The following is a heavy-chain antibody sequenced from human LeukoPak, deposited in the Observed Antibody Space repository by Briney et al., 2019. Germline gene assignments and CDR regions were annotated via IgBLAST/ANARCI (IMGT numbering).Heavy chain of an antibody. Sequence: GGSLRLSCAASGFTFSSYWMHWVRQAPGKGLVWVSRINSDGSSTSYADSVKGRFTISRDDAKNSLYLQMNSLRAEDTAVYYCARDIGRITMIVVVRGAFDIWGQGTMVTVSS. CDR3: ARDIGRITMIVVVRGAFDI. D-gene: IGHD3-22*01. V-gene: IGHV3-74*01. CDR1: GFTFSSYW. J-gene: IGHJ3*02. CDR2: INSDGSST.